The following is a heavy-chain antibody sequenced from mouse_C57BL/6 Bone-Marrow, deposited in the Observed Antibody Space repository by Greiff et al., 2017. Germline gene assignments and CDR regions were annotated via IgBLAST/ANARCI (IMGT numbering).Heavy chain of an antibody. CDR2: IYPRDGST. Sequence: VKLVESDAELVKPGASVKISCKVSGYTFTDHTIHWMKQRPEQGLEWIGYIYPRDGSTKYNEKFKGKATLTADKSSSTAYMQLNSLTSEDSAVYFCARESPSNWGLDYWGQGTTLTVSS. D-gene: IGHD4-1*01. J-gene: IGHJ2*01. CDR1: GYTFTDHT. CDR3: ARESPSNWGLDY. V-gene: IGHV1-78*01.